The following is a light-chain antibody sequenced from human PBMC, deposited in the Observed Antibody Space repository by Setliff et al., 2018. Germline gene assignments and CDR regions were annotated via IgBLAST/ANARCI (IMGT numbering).Light chain of an antibody. CDR2: EVS. Sequence: QSVLTQPASVSGSPGQSITISCTGTRSDVGGYNYVSWYQQHPGKVPKLMIYEVSNRPSGVSNRFSGPKSGNTASLTISRLQTEDEADYYCTSYTISSTEVFGTGTKV. J-gene: IGLJ1*01. CDR3: TSYTISSTEV. V-gene: IGLV2-14*01. CDR1: RSDVGGYNY.